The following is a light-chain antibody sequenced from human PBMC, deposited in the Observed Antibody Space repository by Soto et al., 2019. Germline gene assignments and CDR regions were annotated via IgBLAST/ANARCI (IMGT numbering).Light chain of an antibody. CDR3: AAWDDSLSGVV. J-gene: IGLJ2*01. Sequence: QSVLTQPPSASGTPGQRVTISCSGSNSNIGRNYVYWYQQLPGTAPKLLIYRDTQRPTGVPDRFSGSKSGPSASLAINGLRSEDEADYYCAAWDDSLSGVVFGGGTKLTVL. CDR1: NSNIGRNY. CDR2: RDT. V-gene: IGLV1-47*01.